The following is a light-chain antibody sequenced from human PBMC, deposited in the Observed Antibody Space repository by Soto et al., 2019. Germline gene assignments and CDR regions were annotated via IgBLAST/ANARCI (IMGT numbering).Light chain of an antibody. J-gene: IGKJ4*01. CDR2: DTS. CDR1: QGIGDT. CDR3: QPYNNWPLT. Sequence: VMRQSPATVSVSPGEGATLSCRASQGIGDTLAWYQHKPGQTPRLLIYDTSTRATGVPTRFSGSRSGAEFTLTISSLQSEDFAVYYCQPYNNWPLTFGGGTKVDIK. V-gene: IGKV3-15*01.